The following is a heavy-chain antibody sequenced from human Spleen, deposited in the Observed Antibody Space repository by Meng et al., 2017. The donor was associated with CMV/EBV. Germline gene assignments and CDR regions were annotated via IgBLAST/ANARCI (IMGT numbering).Heavy chain of an antibody. V-gene: IGHV1-18*01. CDR1: CYTFSSFG. D-gene: IGHD6-25*01. CDR3: VRAPWGYQLLPIY. CDR2: TSVYNRNT. Sequence: ASVKVSCKTSCYTFSSFGIAWVRQAPGQGPEWVGWTSVYNRNTSYAQRFQGRVTITTDRFTSTAYMELRSLRNDDTAVYYCVRAPWGYQLLPIYWGQGTLVTVSS. J-gene: IGHJ4*02.